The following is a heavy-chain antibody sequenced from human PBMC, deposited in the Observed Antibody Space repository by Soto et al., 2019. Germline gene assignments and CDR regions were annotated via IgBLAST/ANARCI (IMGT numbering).Heavy chain of an antibody. D-gene: IGHD3-10*01. CDR3: ARLSVPGL. Sequence: PSETLSLTCAVYGGSFSGYYWSWIRQPPGKGLEWIGEINHSGSTNYNPSLKSRETISVDTSKNQFSLKLSSVTAADTAVYYCARLSVPGLWGQGTLVTVSS. J-gene: IGHJ4*02. CDR1: GGSFSGYY. V-gene: IGHV4-34*01. CDR2: INHSGST.